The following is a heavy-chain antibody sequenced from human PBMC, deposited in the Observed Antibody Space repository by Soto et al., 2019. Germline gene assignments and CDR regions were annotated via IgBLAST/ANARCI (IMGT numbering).Heavy chain of an antibody. V-gene: IGHV1-69*01. CDR3: ARDLNCSGGSCSDY. Sequence: QVQLVQSGAEVKKPGSSVKVSCKASGGTFSSYAISWVRQAPGQGLEWMGGIIPIFGTANYAQKFQGRVTITADESTSTAYMELSRLRSEDTAVYYCARDLNCSGGSCSDYWGQGTLVTVSS. D-gene: IGHD2-15*01. J-gene: IGHJ4*02. CDR2: IIPIFGTA. CDR1: GGTFSSYA.